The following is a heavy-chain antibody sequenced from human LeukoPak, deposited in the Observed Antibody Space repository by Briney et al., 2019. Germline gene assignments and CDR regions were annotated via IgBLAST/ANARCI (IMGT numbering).Heavy chain of an antibody. Sequence: PSETLSLTCAVYGGSFSGYYWSWIRQPPGKGLEWIGEINHSGSTNYNPSLKSRVTISVDTSKNQFSLKLSSVTAADTAVYYCASTDYGDYGWFDPCGQGTLVTVSS. V-gene: IGHV4-34*01. CDR2: INHSGST. J-gene: IGHJ5*02. CDR1: GGSFSGYY. CDR3: ASTDYGDYGWFDP. D-gene: IGHD4-17*01.